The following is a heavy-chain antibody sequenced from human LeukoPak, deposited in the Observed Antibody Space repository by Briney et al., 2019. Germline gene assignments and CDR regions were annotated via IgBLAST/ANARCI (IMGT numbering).Heavy chain of an antibody. J-gene: IGHJ6*02. CDR1: RFSVSGIT. V-gene: IGHV3-30*04. CDR3: ARVSRVGGPPHTDV. CDR2: ISSDGSND. Sequence: GESLRLSCVASRFSVSGITMHWVRQAPGKGLEWVAVISSDGSNDYYVDSVKGRFTISRDNSKNTLFLQMNSLRAEDTAVYYCARVSRVGGPPHTDVWGQGTTVIVSS. D-gene: IGHD3-3*01.